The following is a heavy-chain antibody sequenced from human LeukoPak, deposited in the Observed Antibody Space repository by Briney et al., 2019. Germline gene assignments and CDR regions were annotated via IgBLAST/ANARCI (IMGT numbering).Heavy chain of an antibody. D-gene: IGHD6-13*01. Sequence: SETLSLTCTVSGGSMSSSSYYWGWIRQPPGKGLEWMGSIYYSGSTNYNPSLKSRGTISVDTSKNQFSLNLPSVTAADTAVYYCARQMTAAGYYYYYYGMDVWGQGTTVTVSS. V-gene: IGHV4-39*01. CDR1: GGSMSSSSYY. CDR2: IYYSGST. CDR3: ARQMTAAGYYYYYYGMDV. J-gene: IGHJ6*02.